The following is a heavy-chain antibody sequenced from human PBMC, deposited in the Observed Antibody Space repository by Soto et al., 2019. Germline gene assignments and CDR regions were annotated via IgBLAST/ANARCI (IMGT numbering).Heavy chain of an antibody. CDR2: INGGNGDT. CDR1: GYSFTTFA. Sequence: QVQLVQSGAEVRKPGASVKVSCKSSGYSFTTFAMHWVRQAPGQRLEWMGWINGGNGDTRYSQRFQGRVTITRDTSASTGNLQLGSLGSEDTAVYYCARGAEIVRGGGHFFSGMDVWGQGTTVSVSS. V-gene: IGHV1-3*01. D-gene: IGHD3-10*01. J-gene: IGHJ6*02. CDR3: ARGAEIVRGGGHFFSGMDV.